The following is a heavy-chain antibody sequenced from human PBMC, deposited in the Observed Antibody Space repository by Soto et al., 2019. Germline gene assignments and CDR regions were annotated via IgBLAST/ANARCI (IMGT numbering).Heavy chain of an antibody. CDR2: ISSSSSTI. CDR3: ARDYCGGDCYLLYYYYYMDV. J-gene: IGHJ6*03. CDR1: GFTFSSYS. V-gene: IGHV3-48*01. D-gene: IGHD2-21*01. Sequence: GGSLRLSCAASGFTFSSYSMNWVRQAPGKGLEWVSYISSSSSTIYYADSLKGRFTISRDNAKNSLYLQMNSLRAEDTAVYYCARDYCGGDCYLLYYYYYMDVWGKGTTVTVSS.